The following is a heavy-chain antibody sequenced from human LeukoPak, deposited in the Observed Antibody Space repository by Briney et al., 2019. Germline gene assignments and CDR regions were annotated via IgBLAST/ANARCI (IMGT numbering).Heavy chain of an antibody. V-gene: IGHV5-51*01. CDR3: ARQTPTELPRYYYYGMDV. CDR2: IYPGDSDT. CDR1: GYSFTSYW. D-gene: IGHD1-26*01. Sequence: LGESLKISCKGSGYSFTSYWIGWVRQMPGKGLEWMGIIYPGDSDTRYSPSFQGQVTISADKSISTAYLQWSSLKASDTAMYYCARQTPTELPRYYYYGMDVWGQGTTVTVSS. J-gene: IGHJ6*02.